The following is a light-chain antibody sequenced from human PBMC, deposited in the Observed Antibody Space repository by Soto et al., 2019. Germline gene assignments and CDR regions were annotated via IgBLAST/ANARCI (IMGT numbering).Light chain of an antibody. Sequence: QAVVTQPPSASGTPGQRVTISCSGSSSNIGSNTVNWYQQLPGTAPKLLIYSNNQRPSGVPDRFSGSKSGTSASLAFSGLQSEDEADYYCGAWDDSLNGVVFGGGTKVTVL. J-gene: IGLJ2*01. CDR2: SNN. CDR3: GAWDDSLNGVV. V-gene: IGLV1-44*01. CDR1: SSNIGSNT.